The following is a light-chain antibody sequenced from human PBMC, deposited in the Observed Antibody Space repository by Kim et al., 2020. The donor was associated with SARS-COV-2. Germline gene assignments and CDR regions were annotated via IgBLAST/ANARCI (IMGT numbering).Light chain of an antibody. J-gene: IGKJ4*01. CDR3: QQYDCYPLT. V-gene: IGKV1-16*01. CDR1: QSIGNY. Sequence: ASVGDRVTITCRASQSIGNYLAWFQQKPEKAPKSLIYGASTLQNGVPSRFGGSGSGRDFTLTISNLQPEDCATYYCQQYDCYPLTFGGGTKVDIK. CDR2: GAS.